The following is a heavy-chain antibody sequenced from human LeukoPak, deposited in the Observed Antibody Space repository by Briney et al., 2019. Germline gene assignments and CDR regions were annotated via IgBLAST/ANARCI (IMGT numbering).Heavy chain of an antibody. CDR3: ARENGLGTTVDY. J-gene: IGHJ4*02. Sequence: SETLSLTCTVTGGFLSSYYWSWLRQPPGQELAWIGFIYYSWCTNYNPSLKSRVTISVDTSKNQFSLKLTSEPAAAPALYYCARENGLGTTVDYWGQGTLVTVSS. V-gene: IGHV4-59*01. CDR2: IYYSWCT. D-gene: IGHD1-7*01. CDR1: GGFLSSYY.